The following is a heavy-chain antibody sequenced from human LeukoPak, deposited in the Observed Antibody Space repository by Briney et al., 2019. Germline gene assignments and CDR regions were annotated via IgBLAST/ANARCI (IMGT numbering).Heavy chain of an antibody. Sequence: PGGSLRLSCAASGFTFSSYGMHWVRQAPGKGLEWVAVISYDGSHKYSADSVKGRFTISRDSSKNTLYLQMNSLRTEDTAVYFCSASRPHYGDYYGLDVWGHGTTVTVSS. D-gene: IGHD4/OR15-4a*01. CDR1: GFTFSSYG. CDR3: SASRPHYGDYYGLDV. CDR2: ISYDGSHK. J-gene: IGHJ6*02. V-gene: IGHV3-30*03.